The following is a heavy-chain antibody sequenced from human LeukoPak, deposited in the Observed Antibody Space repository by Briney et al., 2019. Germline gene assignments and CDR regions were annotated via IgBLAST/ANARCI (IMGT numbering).Heavy chain of an antibody. CDR3: ASQIAARPSVDY. Sequence: SETLSLTCTVSGGSISSYYWSWIRQPPGKGLEWIGRIYTSGSTNYNPSLKSRVTISVDTSKNQFSLKLSSVTAADTAVYYCASQIAARPSVDYWGQGTLVTVSS. CDR2: IYTSGST. V-gene: IGHV4-4*08. CDR1: GGSISSYY. D-gene: IGHD6-6*01. J-gene: IGHJ4*02.